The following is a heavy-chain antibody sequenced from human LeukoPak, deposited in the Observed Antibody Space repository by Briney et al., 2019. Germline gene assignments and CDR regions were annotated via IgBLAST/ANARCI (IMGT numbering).Heavy chain of an antibody. V-gene: IGHV1-2*02. CDR1: GYTFTGYY. CDR3: ATRRPRSWWFGELRHDAFDI. J-gene: IGHJ3*02. D-gene: IGHD3-10*01. CDR2: INPNSGGT. Sequence: ASVKVSCKASGYTFTGYYMHWVRQAPGQGLEWMGWINPNSGGTNYAQKFQGRVTMTRDTSISTAYMELSRLRSEDTAVYYCATRRPRSWWFGELRHDAFDIWGQGTMVTVSS.